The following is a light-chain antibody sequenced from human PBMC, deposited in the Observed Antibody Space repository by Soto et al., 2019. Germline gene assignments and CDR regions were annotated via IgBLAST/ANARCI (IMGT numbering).Light chain of an antibody. CDR3: QQRSNWPPT. CDR2: DAS. CDR1: QSVSSSY. Sequence: EIVLTQSPGTLSLSQGERATLSCRASQSVSSSYLAWYQQKPGQAPRLLIYDASNRATGIPVRFSGSGSGTGFTLTISSLEPEDFAVYYCQQRSNWPPTFGGGAKVDIK. V-gene: IGKV3D-20*02. J-gene: IGKJ4*01.